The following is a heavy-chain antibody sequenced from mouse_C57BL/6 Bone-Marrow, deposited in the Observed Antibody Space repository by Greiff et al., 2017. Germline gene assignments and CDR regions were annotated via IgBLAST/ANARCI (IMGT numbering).Heavy chain of an antibody. V-gene: IGHV1-54*01. D-gene: IGHD1-1*01. Sequence: VQLQESGAELVRPGTSVKVSCKASGYAFTNYLIEWVKQRPGQGLEWIGVINPGSGGTNYNEKFKGKATLTADKSSSTAYMQLSSLTSEDSAVYFCASRFITTVAPYYFDYWGQGTTLTVSS. CDR1: GYAFTNYL. CDR3: ASRFITTVAPYYFDY. J-gene: IGHJ2*01. CDR2: INPGSGGT.